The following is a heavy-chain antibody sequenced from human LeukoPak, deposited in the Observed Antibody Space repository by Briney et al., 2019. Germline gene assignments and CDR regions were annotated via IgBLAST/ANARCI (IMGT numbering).Heavy chain of an antibody. D-gene: IGHD6-6*01. V-gene: IGHV3-21*01. Sequence: GGSLRLSCAASGFTFSSYSMNWVRQAPGKGLERVSSISSSSSYIYYADSVKGRFTISRDNAKNSLYLQMNSLRAEDTAVYYCARHPYSSSTGSWFDPWGQGTLVTVSS. J-gene: IGHJ5*02. CDR1: GFTFSSYS. CDR2: ISSSSSYI. CDR3: ARHPYSSSTGSWFDP.